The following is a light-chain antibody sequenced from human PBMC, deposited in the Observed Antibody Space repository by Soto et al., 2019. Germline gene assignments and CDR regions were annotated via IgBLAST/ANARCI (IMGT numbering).Light chain of an antibody. J-gene: IGLJ1*01. CDR3: AAWDDSLGGSYV. V-gene: IGLV1-47*02. CDR1: SSNIGSNY. Sequence: SVLTQPPSASGTPGQRVTISCFGSSSNIGSNYVYWYQQLPGTAPKLLIYSNNQRPSGVPDRFSGSKSGTSASLAISGLRSEDEADYYCAAWDDSLGGSYVFGTGTKVTVL. CDR2: SNN.